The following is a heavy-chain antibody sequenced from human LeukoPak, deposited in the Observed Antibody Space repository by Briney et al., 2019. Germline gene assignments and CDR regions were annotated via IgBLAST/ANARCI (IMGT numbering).Heavy chain of an antibody. CDR2: IYTSGST. Sequence: SETLSLTCTVAGGSISSYYWSWIRQPAGKGLEWIGRIYTSGSTNYNPSLKSRVTMSVDTSKNQFSLKLSSVTAADTAVYYCARLTKLHSSGYYFDYWGQGTLVTVSS. J-gene: IGHJ4*02. D-gene: IGHD3-22*01. CDR1: GGSISSYY. V-gene: IGHV4-4*07. CDR3: ARLTKLHSSGYYFDY.